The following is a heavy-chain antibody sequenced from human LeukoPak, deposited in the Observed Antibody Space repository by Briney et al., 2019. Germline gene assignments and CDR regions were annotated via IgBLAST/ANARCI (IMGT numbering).Heavy chain of an antibody. J-gene: IGHJ4*02. CDR1: GFTFSSYS. Sequence: PGGSLRLSCAASGFTFSSYSMNWVRQAPGKGLEWVSSISSSSSYIYYADSVKGRFTISRDNAKNSLYLQMNSLRAEDTAVYYCARDHLVDGSIDYWGQGTLVTVSS. CDR2: ISSSSSYI. D-gene: IGHD2-8*02. CDR3: ARDHLVDGSIDY. V-gene: IGHV3-21*01.